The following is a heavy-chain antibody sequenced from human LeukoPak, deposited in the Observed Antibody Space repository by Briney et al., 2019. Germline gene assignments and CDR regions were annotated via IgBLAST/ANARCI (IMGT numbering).Heavy chain of an antibody. J-gene: IGHJ4*02. CDR1: EVTFSNYW. Sequence: AGGSLRLSCAASEVTFSNYWMSWVRQAPGKGLEWVASIQKDGSQKYYLESVKGRFTTSRDNTKNSLYLHMSSLRADDTAVYFCATVAGYFDYWGQGTLVTVSS. V-gene: IGHV3-7*01. D-gene: IGHD2-21*01. CDR3: ATVAGYFDY. CDR2: IQKDGSQK.